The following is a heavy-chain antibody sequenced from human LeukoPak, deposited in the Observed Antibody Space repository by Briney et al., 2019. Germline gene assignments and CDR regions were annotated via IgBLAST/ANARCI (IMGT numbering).Heavy chain of an antibody. J-gene: IGHJ4*02. D-gene: IGHD4-23*01. CDR3: ARVSRGNSVGGDY. CDR2: IYYSGST. Sequence: PSETLSLTCTVSGGYLGSHYWTWIRQPPGKGLEWIGYIYYSGSTNYNPSLKSRVTISLDTSKNQFSLKLSSVTAADTAMYYCARVSRGNSVGGDYWGQGTLVTVSS. CDR1: GGYLGSHY. V-gene: IGHV4-59*11.